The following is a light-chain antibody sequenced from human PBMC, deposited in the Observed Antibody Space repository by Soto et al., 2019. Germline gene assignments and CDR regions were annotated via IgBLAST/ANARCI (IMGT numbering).Light chain of an antibody. CDR3: QQYVASPLT. Sequence: EFVLTQSPGALSVSPGETVTLSCRASQSVDSNSLAWYHHRPGLAPRLLIFGASTRATRIPERFSGRGSGTDFTLTISRLEPEDSGLYYCQQYVASPLTFGGGTRVEMK. CDR2: GAS. V-gene: IGKV3-20*01. CDR1: QSVDSNS. J-gene: IGKJ4*01.